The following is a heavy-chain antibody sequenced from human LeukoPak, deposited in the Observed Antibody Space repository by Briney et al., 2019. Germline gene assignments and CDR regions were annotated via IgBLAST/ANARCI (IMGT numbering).Heavy chain of an antibody. CDR3: AISTGIGNYGMDV. V-gene: IGHV3-21*01. Sequence: GGSLRLSCAASVFSFSTYCMNWVRQTPGKGLEWVSSICYSSTYIYYADSVSGRFTVSRDDAKNSLYLQMNSLRAEDTAVYYCAISTGIGNYGMDVWGQGTTVTVSS. CDR1: VFSFSTYC. CDR2: ICYSSTYI. D-gene: IGHD2/OR15-2a*01. J-gene: IGHJ6*02.